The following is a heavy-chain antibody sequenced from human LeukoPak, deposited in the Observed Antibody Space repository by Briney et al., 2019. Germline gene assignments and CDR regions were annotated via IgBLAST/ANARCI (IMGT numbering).Heavy chain of an antibody. CDR3: AKGHTITLAVAAD. D-gene: IGHD6-19*01. CDR2: ICGSGGST. V-gene: IGHV3-23*01. J-gene: IGHJ4*02. CDR1: GFTFSSYA. Sequence: GGSLRLSCAASGFTFSSYAMSWVRQAPGKGLEWVSAICGSGGSTYYADSVKGRFTISRDNSKNTLYLQMNSLRAEDTAVYYCAKGHTITLAVAADWGQGTLVTVSS.